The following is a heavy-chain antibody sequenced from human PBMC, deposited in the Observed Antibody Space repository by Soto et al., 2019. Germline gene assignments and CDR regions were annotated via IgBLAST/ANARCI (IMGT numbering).Heavy chain of an antibody. CDR2: IIPILGIA. J-gene: IGHJ6*02. D-gene: IGHD5-18*01. CDR1: GGTFSSYT. Sequence: QVQLVQSGAEVKKPGSSVKVSCKASGGTFSSYTISWVRQAPGQGLEWMGRIIPILGIANYAQKFQGRVTITADKSTSTAYMELSSLRSEDTAVYYCASRLSASYGFLGGMDVWGQGTTVTVSS. CDR3: ASRLSASYGFLGGMDV. V-gene: IGHV1-69*02.